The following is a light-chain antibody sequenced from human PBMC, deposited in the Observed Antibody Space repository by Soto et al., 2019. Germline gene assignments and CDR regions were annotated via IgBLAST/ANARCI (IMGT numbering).Light chain of an antibody. CDR2: WAS. Sequence: DIVLTQSPDSLAVSLGERATINCKSSQSLLYRSNNRDRLAWYQQKPGQPPNLLIYWASTRESGVPDRFSGSGSGTDFTLTISSLQAEAVAVYYCQQYYSTPLTFGQGTRLEIK. CDR3: QQYYSTPLT. CDR1: QSLLYRSNNRDR. V-gene: IGKV4-1*01. J-gene: IGKJ5*01.